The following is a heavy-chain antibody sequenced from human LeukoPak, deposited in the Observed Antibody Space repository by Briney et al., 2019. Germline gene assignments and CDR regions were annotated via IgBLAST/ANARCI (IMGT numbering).Heavy chain of an antibody. CDR1: GFTLSSYS. Sequence: GGSLRLSCAASGFTLSSYSMNWVRQAPGKGLEWVSSISSSSSYIYYADSVKGRFTISRDNAKNSLYLQMNSLRAEDTAVYYCARVTEAPYYFDYWGQGTLVTVSS. V-gene: IGHV3-21*01. CDR3: ARVTEAPYYFDY. J-gene: IGHJ4*02. CDR2: ISSSSSYI.